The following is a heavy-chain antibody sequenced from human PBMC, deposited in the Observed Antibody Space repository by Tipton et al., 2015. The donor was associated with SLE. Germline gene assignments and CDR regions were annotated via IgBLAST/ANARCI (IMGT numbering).Heavy chain of an antibody. Sequence: TLSLTCTVSGGSISSHYWSWIRQPPGKGLEWIGYIYYSGSTNYNPSLKSRVTISVDTSKNQFSLKLSSVTAADTAVYYCARGWGQDYYLDAFDIWGQGTMLTVSS. CDR3: ARGWGQDYYLDAFDI. CDR1: GGSISSHY. V-gene: IGHV4-59*11. J-gene: IGHJ3*02. CDR2: IYYSGST. D-gene: IGHD3-10*01.